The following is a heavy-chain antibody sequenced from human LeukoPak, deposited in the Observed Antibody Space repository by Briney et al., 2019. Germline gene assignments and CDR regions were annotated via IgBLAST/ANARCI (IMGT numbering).Heavy chain of an antibody. Sequence: GASVKVSCKVSGYTLTELSMHWVRQAPGKGLGWMGGFDPEDGETIYAQKFQGRVTMTEDTSTDTAYMELSSLRSEDTAVYYCATVGGLSSSWSTWDYWGQGTLVTVSS. CDR3: ATVGGLSSSWSTWDY. V-gene: IGHV1-24*01. J-gene: IGHJ4*02. CDR2: FDPEDGET. CDR1: GYTLTELS. D-gene: IGHD6-13*01.